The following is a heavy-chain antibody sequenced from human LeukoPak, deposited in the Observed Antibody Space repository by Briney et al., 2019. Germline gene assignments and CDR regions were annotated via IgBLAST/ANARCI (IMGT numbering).Heavy chain of an antibody. CDR3: AREGVVVVPIAIRGDVFDI. Sequence: GASVKVSCKASGYTFTNYGINWVRQAPGQGLEWMGWISPYNGKTNYAQKFQGRVTMTTDTSTSTSYMELRSLRSDDTAVYYCAREGVVVVPIAIRGDVFDIWGQGTMVSVSS. CDR1: GYTFTNYG. D-gene: IGHD2-2*02. CDR2: ISPYNGKT. J-gene: IGHJ3*02. V-gene: IGHV1-18*01.